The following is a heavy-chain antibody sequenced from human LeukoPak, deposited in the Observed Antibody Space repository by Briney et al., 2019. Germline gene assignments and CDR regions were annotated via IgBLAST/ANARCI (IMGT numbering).Heavy chain of an antibody. J-gene: IGHJ4*02. CDR2: ISYDGSNK. Sequence: GGSLRLSCAASGFTFSSYAMHWVRQAPGKGLEWVAVISYDGSNKYYADSVKGRFTISRDNSKNTLYLQMNSLRAEDTAVYYCAKGSDYVWGSYRSPFDYWGQGTLVTVSS. D-gene: IGHD3-16*02. CDR1: GFTFSSYA. CDR3: AKGSDYVWGSYRSPFDY. V-gene: IGHV3-30*04.